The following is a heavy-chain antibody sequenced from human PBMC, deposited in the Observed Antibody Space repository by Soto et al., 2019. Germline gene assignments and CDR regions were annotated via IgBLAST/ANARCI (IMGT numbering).Heavy chain of an antibody. J-gene: IGHJ6*02. CDR3: ARAPAAGIYYYYYYGMDV. CDR1: GYSFTSYW. CDR2: IDPSDSYT. D-gene: IGHD6-13*01. V-gene: IGHV5-10-1*01. Sequence: PGESLKISCKGSGYSFTSYWISWVRQMPGKGLEWMGRIDPSDSYTNYGPSFQGHVTISADKSISTAYLQWSSLKASDTAMYYCARAPAAGIYYYYYYGMDVWGQGTTVTVSS.